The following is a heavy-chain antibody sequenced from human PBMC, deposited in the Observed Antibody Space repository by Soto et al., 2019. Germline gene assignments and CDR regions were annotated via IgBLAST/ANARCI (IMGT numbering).Heavy chain of an antibody. Sequence: QVQLVQSGAEVKKPGSSVKVSCKASGGTFSSYAISWVRQAPGQGLEWMGGIIPIFGTANYAQKFQGRVTITADESTSAAYMELSSLRSEDTAVYYCAREALSHNCSGGSCDYWGQGTLVTVSS. D-gene: IGHD2-15*01. J-gene: IGHJ4*02. CDR3: AREALSHNCSGGSCDY. V-gene: IGHV1-69*12. CDR1: GGTFSSYA. CDR2: IIPIFGTA.